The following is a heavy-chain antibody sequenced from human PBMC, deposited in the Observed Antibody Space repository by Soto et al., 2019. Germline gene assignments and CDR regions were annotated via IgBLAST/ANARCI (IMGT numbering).Heavy chain of an antibody. CDR3: ASRFAATN. CDR1: GGSFSGYY. V-gene: IGHV4-34*01. CDR2: INHSGST. D-gene: IGHD3-16*01. J-gene: IGHJ4*02. Sequence: QVQLQQWGAGLLKPSETLSLTCAVYGGSFSGYYWSWIRQPPGKGLEWIGEINHSGSTNYNPSFKSRVTISVDTSKNQFSLKLSAVTAADTAVYYCASRFAATNWGQGTLVTVSS.